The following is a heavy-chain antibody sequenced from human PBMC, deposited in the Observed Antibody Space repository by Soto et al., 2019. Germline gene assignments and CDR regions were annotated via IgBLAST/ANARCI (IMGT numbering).Heavy chain of an antibody. CDR2: IYYSGST. CDR1: GGSISSSSYY. CDR3: ASRGPIVVVVAATPLGYLQH. D-gene: IGHD2-15*01. J-gene: IGHJ1*01. Sequence: SETLSLTCTVSGGSISSSSYYWGWIRQPPGKGLEWIGSIYYSGSTYYNPSLKSRVTISVDTSKNQFSLKLSSVTAADTAVYYCASRGPIVVVVAATPLGYLQHWGQGTLVTVSS. V-gene: IGHV4-39*01.